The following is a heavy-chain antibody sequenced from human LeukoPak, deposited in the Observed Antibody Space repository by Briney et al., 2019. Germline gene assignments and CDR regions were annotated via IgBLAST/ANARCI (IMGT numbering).Heavy chain of an antibody. CDR1: GFTFSNSW. V-gene: IGHV3-7*01. J-gene: IGHJ4*02. D-gene: IGHD6-19*01. Sequence: GXLRLSCAASGFTFSNSWMSWVRQAPGKGLEWVANIKQDGSEKYYVDSVKGRFTIPRDNAKNSLYLQMDSLRAEDTAVYYCARISIAVAGGDYWGQRTLVTVSS. CDR3: ARISIAVAGGDY. CDR2: IKQDGSEK.